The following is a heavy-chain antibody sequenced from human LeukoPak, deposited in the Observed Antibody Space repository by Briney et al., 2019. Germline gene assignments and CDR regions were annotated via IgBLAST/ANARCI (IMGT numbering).Heavy chain of an antibody. CDR2: IIPIFGTA. J-gene: IGHJ4*02. CDR3: ARGGRGSSWYYTLFDY. D-gene: IGHD6-13*01. Sequence: ASVKVSCKASGGTFSSYAISWVRQAPGQGLEWMGGIIPIFGTANYAQKFQGRVTITADESTSTAYMELCSLRSEDTAVYYCARGGRGSSWYYTLFDYWGQGTLVTVSS. V-gene: IGHV1-69*13. CDR1: GGTFSSYA.